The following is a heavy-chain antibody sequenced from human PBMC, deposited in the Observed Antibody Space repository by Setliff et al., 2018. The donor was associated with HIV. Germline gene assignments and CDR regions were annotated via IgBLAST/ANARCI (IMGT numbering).Heavy chain of an antibody. V-gene: IGHV3-30*02. CDR1: GFTFSSYG. Sequence: PGGSLRLSCAASGFTFSSYGMHWVRQAPGKGLEWVAFIRYDGTYKYYADSVKGRFTISRDNSKNTLYLQMNSLRAEDTAVYYCARSVIGYYYYGMDVWGQGTLVTVSS. CDR3: ARSVIGYYYYGMDV. D-gene: IGHD3-10*01. CDR2: IRYDGTYK. J-gene: IGHJ6*02.